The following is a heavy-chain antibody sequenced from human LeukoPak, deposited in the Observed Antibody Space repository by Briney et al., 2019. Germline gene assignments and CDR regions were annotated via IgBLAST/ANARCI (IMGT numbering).Heavy chain of an antibody. J-gene: IGHJ6*04. D-gene: IGHD2-15*01. V-gene: IGHV1-69*05. CDR3: ARDQRARTRVAARGYYYYGMDV. CDR2: IIPIFGTA. CDR1: GGTFSSYA. Sequence: ASVKVSCKASGGTFSSYAISWVRQAPGQGLEWMGGIIPIFGTANYAQTFQGRVTITTDKSTSTAHMELSSLRSEDTAVYYCARDQRARTRVAARGYYYYGMDVWGKGTTVTVSS.